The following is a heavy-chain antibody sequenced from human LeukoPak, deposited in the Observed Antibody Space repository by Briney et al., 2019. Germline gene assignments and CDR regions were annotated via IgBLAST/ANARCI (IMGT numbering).Heavy chain of an antibody. D-gene: IGHD3-16*01. CDR1: GGSISSYY. J-gene: IGHJ4*02. CDR3: ARAPYAFDY. V-gene: IGHV4-59*01. Sequence: KPSETLSLTCTVSGGSISSYYWSWIRQPPGKGLEWIGYIYYRGSTNYNPSLKSRVTISVDTSKNQFSLKLSSVTAADTAVYYCARAPYAFDYWGQGTLVTVSS. CDR2: IYYRGST.